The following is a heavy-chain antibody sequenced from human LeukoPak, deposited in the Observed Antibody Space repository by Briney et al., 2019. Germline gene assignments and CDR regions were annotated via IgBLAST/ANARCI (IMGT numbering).Heavy chain of an antibody. CDR1: GFTFSSYA. CDR2: IPYDGSNK. CDR3: ARIVVVVAANYFDY. D-gene: IGHD2-15*01. J-gene: IGHJ4*02. V-gene: IGHV3-30*04. Sequence: PGRTLRLSCAASGFTFSSYAMHWIRQAPGKGLEWVALIPYDGSNKYYADSVKGRFTVSRDNSKNTLYLQMNSLRAEDTAVYYCARIVVVVAANYFDYWGQGTLVTVSS.